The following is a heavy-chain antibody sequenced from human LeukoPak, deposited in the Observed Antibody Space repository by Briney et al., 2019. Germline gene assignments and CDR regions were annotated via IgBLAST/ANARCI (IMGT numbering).Heavy chain of an antibody. Sequence: PSETLSLTCTVSGGSISSGSYYWSWIRQPAGKGLEWIGRIYTSGSTNYNPSLKSRVTISVDTSKNQFSLKLSSVTAADTAVYYCARVAAAGNYYYYYMDVWGKGTTVTVSS. J-gene: IGHJ6*03. CDR1: GGSISSGSYY. CDR2: IYTSGST. V-gene: IGHV4-61*02. D-gene: IGHD6-13*01. CDR3: ARVAAAGNYYYYYMDV.